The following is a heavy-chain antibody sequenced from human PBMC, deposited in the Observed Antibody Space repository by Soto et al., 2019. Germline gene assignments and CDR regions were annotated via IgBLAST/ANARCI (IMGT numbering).Heavy chain of an antibody. D-gene: IGHD4-17*01. Sequence: ASVKVSCKXSGYTFITYAMHWVRQAPGQRPEWMGWLNPGKGDTKYSQRFQGRVTITRDTSATTAYMQLSSLKSEDTAVYYCARGGYGDYPFDYWGQGTLVTVSS. CDR3: ARGGYGDYPFDY. CDR1: GYTFITYA. V-gene: IGHV1-3*01. J-gene: IGHJ4*02. CDR2: LNPGKGDT.